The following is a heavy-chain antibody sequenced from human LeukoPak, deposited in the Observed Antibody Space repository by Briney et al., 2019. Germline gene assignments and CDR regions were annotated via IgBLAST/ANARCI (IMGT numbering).Heavy chain of an antibody. CDR1: GGSISSYY. D-gene: IGHD3-22*01. CDR3: ARRSGGSSGYYAFDY. Sequence: SETLSLTCTVSGGSISSYYWSWIRQPPGKGLEWIGYIYYRGSTNYNPSLKSRVTISVDTSKNQFSLKLSSVTAADTAVYYCARRSGGSSGYYAFDYWGQGTLVTVPS. J-gene: IGHJ4*02. CDR2: IYYRGST. V-gene: IGHV4-59*08.